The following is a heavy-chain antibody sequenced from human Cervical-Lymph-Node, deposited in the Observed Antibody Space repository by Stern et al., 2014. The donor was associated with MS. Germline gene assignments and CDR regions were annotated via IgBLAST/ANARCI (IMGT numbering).Heavy chain of an antibody. CDR2: INPSGGST. Sequence: QVQLVQSGAEVKKPGASVKVSCKASGYTFTSYYMHWVRQAPGQGLEWMGIINPSGGSTSYAQKFQGRVTMTRDTSTSTVYMELSSLRSEDTAVYYCARDRALCSSTSCPRMNWFDPWGQGTLVTVSS. CDR3: ARDRALCSSTSCPRMNWFDP. V-gene: IGHV1-46*01. CDR1: GYTFTSYY. D-gene: IGHD2-2*01. J-gene: IGHJ5*02.